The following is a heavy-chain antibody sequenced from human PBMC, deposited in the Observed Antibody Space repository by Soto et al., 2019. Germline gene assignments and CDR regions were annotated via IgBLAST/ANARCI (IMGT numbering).Heavy chain of an antibody. V-gene: IGHV1-69*02. D-gene: IGHD2-15*01. CDR3: ARVNCSGGSCANWFDP. CDR2: IIPILGIA. CDR1: GGTFSSYT. J-gene: IGHJ5*02. Sequence: QVQLVQSGAEVKKPGSSVKVSCKASGGTFSSYTISWVRQAPGQGLEWMGRIIPILGIANYAQKFQGRVTITADKSTSTAYMELSRLRSEDTAVYYCARVNCSGGSCANWFDPWGQGTLVTVSS.